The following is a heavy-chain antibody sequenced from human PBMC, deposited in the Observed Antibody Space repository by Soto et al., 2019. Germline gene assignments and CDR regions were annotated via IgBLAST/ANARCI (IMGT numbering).Heavy chain of an antibody. D-gene: IGHD1-26*01. CDR3: ARDYFTGSYYAFDI. V-gene: IGHV3-48*03. CDR2: ISSSGSTI. J-gene: IGHJ3*02. CDR1: GFTFSSYE. Sequence: GGSLRLSCAASGFTFSSYEMNWVRQAPGKGLEWVSYISSSGSTIYYADSVKGRFTISRDNAKNSLYLQMNSLRAEDTAVYYCARDYFTGSYYAFDIWGQGTMVTVSS.